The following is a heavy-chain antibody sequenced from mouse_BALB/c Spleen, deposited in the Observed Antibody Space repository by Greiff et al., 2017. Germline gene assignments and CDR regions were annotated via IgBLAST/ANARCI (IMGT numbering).Heavy chain of an antibody. J-gene: IGHJ4*01. D-gene: IGHD2-3*01. Sequence: LVKTGASVKISCKASGYSFTGYYMHWVKQSHGKSLEWIGYISCYNGATSYNQKFKGKATFTVDTSSITAYMQFNSLTSEDSAVYYCAREVYDGYYYYAMDYWGQGTSVTVSS. CDR1: GYSFTGYY. V-gene: IGHV1S34*01. CDR2: ISCYNGAT. CDR3: AREVYDGYYYYAMDY.